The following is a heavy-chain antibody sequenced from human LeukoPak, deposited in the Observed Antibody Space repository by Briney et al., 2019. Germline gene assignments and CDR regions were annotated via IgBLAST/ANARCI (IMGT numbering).Heavy chain of an antibody. D-gene: IGHD4-17*01. CDR2: ISAYNGNT. CDR3: ARDRGTAVTVFDY. J-gene: IGHJ4*02. V-gene: IGHV1-18*01. CDR1: GYTFSNYG. Sequence: ASVKVSCKASGYTFSNYGISWVRQAPGQGLEWMGWISAYNGNTNYAQKLQGRVTMTTDTSTSTAYMELRSLRSDDTAVYYYARDRGTAVTVFDYWSQGTLVTVSS.